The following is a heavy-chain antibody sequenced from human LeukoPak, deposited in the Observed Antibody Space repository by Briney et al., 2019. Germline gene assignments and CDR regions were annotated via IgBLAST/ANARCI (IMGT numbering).Heavy chain of an antibody. Sequence: ASVKVSCKASGYTFTSYAMHWVRQAPGQRLEWMGWINAGNGNTKYSQKFQGRVTITRDTSASTAYMELSSLRSEDTAVYYCARDKSVRGVSNWFAPWGQGTLVIVSS. V-gene: IGHV1-3*01. J-gene: IGHJ5*02. CDR2: INAGNGNT. D-gene: IGHD3-10*01. CDR3: ARDKSVRGVSNWFAP. CDR1: GYTFTSYA.